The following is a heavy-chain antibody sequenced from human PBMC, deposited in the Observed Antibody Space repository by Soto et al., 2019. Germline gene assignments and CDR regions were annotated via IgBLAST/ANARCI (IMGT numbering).Heavy chain of an antibody. D-gene: IGHD5-12*01. J-gene: IGHJ6*02. CDR1: GFTFSSNW. V-gene: IGHV3-7*01. Sequence: AGGSLRLSCAASGFTFSSNWMNWVRQAPGKGLEWVATIKPDGSKQDYVESVKGRFTISRDNAKNSLYLQMNSLRAEDTAVYYCARDITPFEGVATTRVGTYYYYYYGMDVWGQGTTVTVSS. CDR3: ARDITPFEGVATTRVGTYYYYYYGMDV. CDR2: IKPDGSKQ.